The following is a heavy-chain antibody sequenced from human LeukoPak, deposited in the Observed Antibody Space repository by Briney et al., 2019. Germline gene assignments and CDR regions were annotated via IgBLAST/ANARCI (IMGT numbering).Heavy chain of an antibody. J-gene: IGHJ4*02. D-gene: IGHD3-22*01. CDR2: IIPIFGTA. Sequence: ASAKVSCKASGGTFSSYAISWVRQAPGQGLEWMGRIIPIFGTANYAQKFQGRVTITTDESTSTAYMELSSLRSEDTAVYYCAREDCHYDSSGYCENWGQGTLVTVSS. V-gene: IGHV1-69*05. CDR3: AREDCHYDSSGYCEN. CDR1: GGTFSSYA.